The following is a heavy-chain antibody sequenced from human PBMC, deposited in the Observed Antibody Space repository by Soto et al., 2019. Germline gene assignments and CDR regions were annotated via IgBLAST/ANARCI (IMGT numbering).Heavy chain of an antibody. Sequence: HLVESGGDLVKPGGSLRLSCAASGFMFSSAWMSRVRQAPGKGLEWVGRIKSKRDGGTTDYAPPVKGRFVISRDDSKNTLYLQMNSLKTDDTAVYYCVEGWNDFWGQGTLVAVSS. CDR1: GFMFSSAW. V-gene: IGHV3-15*01. J-gene: IGHJ4*02. CDR3: VEGWNDF. CDR2: IKSKRDGGTT. D-gene: IGHD1-1*01.